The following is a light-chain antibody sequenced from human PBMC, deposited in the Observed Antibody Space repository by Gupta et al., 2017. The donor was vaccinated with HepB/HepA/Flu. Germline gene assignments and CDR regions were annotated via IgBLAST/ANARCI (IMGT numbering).Light chain of an antibody. CDR1: KLGHKY. J-gene: IGLJ2*01. CDR2: QDT. CDR3: QAWDSSTVV. Sequence: SYALTQPPSVSVSPGQTASITCSGDKLGHKYVCWYQQKPGQSPVLVIYQDTKRPSGIPERFSGSNSGNTATLTISGTQPMDEADYYCQAWDSSTVVFGGGTKLTVL. V-gene: IGLV3-1*01.